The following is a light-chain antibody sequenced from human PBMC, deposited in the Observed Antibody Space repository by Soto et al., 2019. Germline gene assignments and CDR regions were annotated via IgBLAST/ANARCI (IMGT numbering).Light chain of an antibody. CDR3: QSNDSSLSGSRD. V-gene: IGLV1-40*01. CDR1: SSNIGAGYD. Sequence: QSVLTQPPSVSGAPGQRVTISCTGSSSNIGAGYDVHWYQQLPGTAPKLLIYHNSNRPSGVPDRFSGSKSGTSASLAITGLQAEDEADYYRQSNDSSLSGSRDFGTGTKVPVL. J-gene: IGLJ1*01. CDR2: HNS.